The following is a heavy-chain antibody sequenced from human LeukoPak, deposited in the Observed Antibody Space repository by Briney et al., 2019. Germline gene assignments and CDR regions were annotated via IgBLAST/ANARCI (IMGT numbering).Heavy chain of an antibody. Sequence: SETLSLTCTVSGRSISSYYWSWIRQPPGKGLEWIGYIYYSGSTNYNPSLKSRVTISVDTSKNQFSLKLSSVTAADTAVYYCARTVSPWPTVDHWFDPWGQGTLVTVSS. V-gene: IGHV4-59*01. CDR3: ARTVSPWPTVDHWFDP. J-gene: IGHJ5*02. CDR2: IYYSGST. CDR1: GRSISSYY. D-gene: IGHD3-16*01.